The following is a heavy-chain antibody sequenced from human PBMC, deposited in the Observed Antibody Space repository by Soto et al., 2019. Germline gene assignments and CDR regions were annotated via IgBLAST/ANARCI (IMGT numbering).Heavy chain of an antibody. D-gene: IGHD2-15*01. V-gene: IGHV1-2*04. CDR2: INPNSGGT. Sequence: ASVKVSCKASGYTFTGYYMHWVRQAPGQGLEWMGWINPNSGGTNYAQKFQGWVTMTRDTSISTAYMELSRLRSDDTAVYYCVRDLHEPLATDALRVANWGQGTQVTVSS. CDR1: GYTFTGYY. CDR3: VRDLHEPLATDALRVAN. J-gene: IGHJ4*02.